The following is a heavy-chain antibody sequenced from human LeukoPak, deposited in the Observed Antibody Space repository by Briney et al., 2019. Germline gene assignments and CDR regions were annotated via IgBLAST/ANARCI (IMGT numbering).Heavy chain of an antibody. CDR1: GGTFSSYA. V-gene: IGHV1-69*13. CDR2: IIPIFGTA. J-gene: IGHJ4*02. D-gene: IGHD3-10*01. Sequence: SVKVSCKASGGTFSSYAISWVRQAPGQGLEWMGGIIPIFGTANYAQKFQGRVTITAYESTSTAYMELSSLRSEDTAVYYCARHYGSGSYSPNYYFDYWGQGTLVTVSS. CDR3: ARHYGSGSYSPNYYFDY.